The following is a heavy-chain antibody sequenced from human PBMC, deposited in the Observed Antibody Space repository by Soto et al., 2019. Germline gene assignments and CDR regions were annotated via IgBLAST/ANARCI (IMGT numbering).Heavy chain of an antibody. CDR3: ARDINKSTSHCFGY. D-gene: IGHD2-2*01. Sequence: QVQLMESGGDLVKPGGSLRLSCAASGFTFSDYYMSWIRQAPGKGLEWVSYISSSGSTINYADSVKGRFTISRDNAKNSLFLQMNSLRAEDTAVYYCARDINKSTSHCFGYWGQGTLVTVSS. V-gene: IGHV3-11*01. CDR2: ISSSGSTI. J-gene: IGHJ4*02. CDR1: GFTFSDYY.